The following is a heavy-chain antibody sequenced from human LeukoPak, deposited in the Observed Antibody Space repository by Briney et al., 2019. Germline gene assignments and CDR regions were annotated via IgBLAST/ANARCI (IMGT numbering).Heavy chain of an antibody. CDR2: IIPIFGTA. CDR3: ARDLFCDSSGYHDY. J-gene: IGHJ4*02. CDR1: GGTFSSYA. V-gene: IGHV1-69*13. Sequence: SVKVSCKASGGTFSSYAISWVRQAPGQGLEWMGGIIPIFGTANYAQKFQGRVTITADESTSTAYMELSSLRSEDTAVYYCARDLFCDSSGYHDYWGQGTLVTVSS. D-gene: IGHD3-22*01.